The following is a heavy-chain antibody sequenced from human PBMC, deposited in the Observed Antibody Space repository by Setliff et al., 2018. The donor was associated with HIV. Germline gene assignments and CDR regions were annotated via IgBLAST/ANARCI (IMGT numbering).Heavy chain of an antibody. D-gene: IGHD6-13*01. CDR2: ISAYNGNT. CDR1: GYTFISYG. V-gene: IGHV1-18*01. CDR3: ATDPGYSSTWYSESFQH. J-gene: IGHJ1*01. Sequence: ASVKVSCKASGYTFISYGITWVRQAPGQGLEWMGWISAYNGNTNYAQKLQGRVTMTTDTSTDTAYMELSSLRSDDTAMYYCATDPGYSSTWYSESFQHWGQGTVVTVSS.